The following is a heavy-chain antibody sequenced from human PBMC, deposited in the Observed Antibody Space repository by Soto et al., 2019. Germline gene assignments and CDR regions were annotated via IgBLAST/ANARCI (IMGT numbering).Heavy chain of an antibody. D-gene: IGHD2-15*01. CDR2: ISGSGGST. V-gene: IGHV3-23*01. Sequence: EVQLLESGGGLVQPGGSLRLSCAASGFTFSSYAMSWVRQAPGKGLEWVSAISGSGGSTYYADSVKGRFIISRDNSKNTMYLQMNSLRAEDTDVYYCAKAEGDVVVVASDYWGQGTLVTVSS. CDR1: GFTFSSYA. CDR3: AKAEGDVVVVASDY. J-gene: IGHJ4*02.